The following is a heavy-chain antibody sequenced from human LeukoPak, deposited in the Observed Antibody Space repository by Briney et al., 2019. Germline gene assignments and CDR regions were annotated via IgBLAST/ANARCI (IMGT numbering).Heavy chain of an antibody. D-gene: IGHD3-22*01. V-gene: IGHV3-74*01. CDR3: ARDLWYDSSLDY. CDR1: GFTFSRYW. CDR2: INTDGSST. J-gene: IGHJ4*02. Sequence: GGSLRLSCAASGFTFSRYWMHWVRQAPGKGLVWVSRINTDGSSTSYADSVRGRFTISRDNAKNTLHLQMNSLRAEDTAVYYCARDLWYDSSLDYWGQGTLVTVSS.